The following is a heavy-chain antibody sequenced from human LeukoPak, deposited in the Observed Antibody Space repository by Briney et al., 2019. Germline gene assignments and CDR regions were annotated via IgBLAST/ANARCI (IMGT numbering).Heavy chain of an antibody. D-gene: IGHD6-13*01. CDR3: ARGLRQGSTWSWGPKERSYQYMDV. Sequence: SETLSLTCGVSGGSFSSHYWTWIRQPPGKGLEWIGEINPRGSTNYNPSLESRVTVSADTSRNQLSLSLTSVTAADSAVYFCARGLRQGSTWSWGPKERSYQYMDVWGTGTTVIVSS. V-gene: IGHV4-34*01. CDR1: GGSFSSHY. CDR2: INPRGST. J-gene: IGHJ6*04.